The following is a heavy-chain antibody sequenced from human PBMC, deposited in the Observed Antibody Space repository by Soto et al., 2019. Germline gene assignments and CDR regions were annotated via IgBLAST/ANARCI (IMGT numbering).Heavy chain of an antibody. D-gene: IGHD2-21*02. V-gene: IGHV3-23*01. CDR2: IGGSGVTT. Sequence: EVQLLESGGGLVQPGGSLRLSCAASGFTFSSYAMSWVRQAPGKGLEWVSIIGGSGVTTHYAYSVKGRFTISRDNSKNTLYLELNTLRADDTAVYYRAKWVAVVTTTRYFQHRGQGTLVTFSS. J-gene: IGHJ1*01. CDR3: AKWVAVVTTTRYFQH. CDR1: GFTFSSYA.